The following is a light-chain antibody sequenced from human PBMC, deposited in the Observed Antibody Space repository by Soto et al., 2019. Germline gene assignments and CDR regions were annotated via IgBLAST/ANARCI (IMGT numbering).Light chain of an antibody. CDR2: GNS. CDR3: QSYDSSLSGSRV. J-gene: IGLJ2*01. V-gene: IGLV1-40*01. CDR1: SSNIGAGYD. Sequence: QAVVTQPPSVSGAPGQRVTISCTGSSSNIGAGYDVHWYQQLPGTAPKLLIYGNSNRPSGVPDRFSGSKSGTSASLAITRLQAEDEADYYCQSYDSSLSGSRVFGGGTKVTVL.